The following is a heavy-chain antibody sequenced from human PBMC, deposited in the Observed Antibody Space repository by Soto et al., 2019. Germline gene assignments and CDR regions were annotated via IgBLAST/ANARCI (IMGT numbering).Heavy chain of an antibody. V-gene: IGHV3-7*01. CDR1: GFTFRSYW. J-gene: IGHJ4*02. CDR2: INEDGSDK. Sequence: GGSLRLCCAASGFTFRSYWMNWVRQAPGRGMEWVAKINEDGSDKYFADSVKGRFTISXXXXXXSXFXQXXXLRVEDTAIYYCAKAVEWSLDFWGQGTLVTVSS. CDR3: AKAVEWSLDF. D-gene: IGHD3-3*01.